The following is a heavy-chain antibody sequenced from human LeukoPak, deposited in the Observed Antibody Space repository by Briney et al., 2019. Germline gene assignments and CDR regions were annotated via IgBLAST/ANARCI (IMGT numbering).Heavy chain of an antibody. D-gene: IGHD3-9*01. V-gene: IGHV3-9*01. J-gene: IGHJ4*02. CDR2: ISWNSGSI. CDR1: GFTFDDYA. CDR3: AKDTDYDILTGYNIDY. Sequence: GRSLRLSCAASGFTFDDYAMHWVRQAPGKGLEWVSGISWNSGSIGYADSVKGRFTISRDNAKNSLYLQMNSLRAEDTALYYCAKDTDYDILTGYNIDYWGQGTLVTVSS.